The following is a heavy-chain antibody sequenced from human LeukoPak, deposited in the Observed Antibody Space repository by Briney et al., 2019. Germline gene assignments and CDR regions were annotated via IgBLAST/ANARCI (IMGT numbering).Heavy chain of an antibody. CDR1: GFTFSSYA. J-gene: IGHJ4*02. D-gene: IGHD6-19*01. Sequence: GGSLRLSCAASGFTFSSYAMSWVRQAPGKGLVWVSHINSDGSWTSYADSVKGRFTISKDNAKNTVYLQMNSLRAEDTAVYYCAKDLQNGWSLDYWGQGTLVTVSS. CDR3: AKDLQNGWSLDY. CDR2: INSDGSWT. V-gene: IGHV3-74*01.